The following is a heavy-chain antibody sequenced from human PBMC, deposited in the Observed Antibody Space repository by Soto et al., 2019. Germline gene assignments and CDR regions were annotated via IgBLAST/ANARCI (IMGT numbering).Heavy chain of an antibody. CDR3: ARASWYYDSSGFSTQAQYYFDY. J-gene: IGHJ4*02. D-gene: IGHD3-22*01. CDR2: IYYSGST. CDR1: GGSISSYY. V-gene: IGHV4-59*01. Sequence: PSETLSLTCTVSGGSISSYYWSWIRQPPGKGLEWIGYIYYSGSTNYNPSLKSRVTISVDTSKNQFSLKLSSVTAADTAVYYCARASWYYDSSGFSTQAQYYFDYWGQGNLVTVSS.